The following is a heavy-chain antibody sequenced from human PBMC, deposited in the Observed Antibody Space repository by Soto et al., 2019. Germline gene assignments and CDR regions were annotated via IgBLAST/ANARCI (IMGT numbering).Heavy chain of an antibody. D-gene: IGHD6-13*01. CDR3: ARSAAADPGGSNYYYYGMDV. CDR2: IYYSGST. Sequence: PSETLSLTCTVSGGSISSGGYYWSWIRQHPGKGLEWIGYIYYSGSTYYNPSLKSRVTISVDTSKNQFSLKLSSVTAADTAVYYCARSAAADPGGSNYYYYGMDVWGQGTTVTVSS. CDR1: GGSISSGGYY. J-gene: IGHJ6*02. V-gene: IGHV4-31*03.